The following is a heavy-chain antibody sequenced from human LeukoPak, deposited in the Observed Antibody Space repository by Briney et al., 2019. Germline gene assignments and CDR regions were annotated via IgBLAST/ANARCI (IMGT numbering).Heavy chain of an antibody. D-gene: IGHD3-22*01. V-gene: IGHV4-31*03. CDR1: GVSISSGGYY. J-gene: IGHJ4*02. Sequence: PSETLSLTCTVSGVSISSGGYYWSWIRQHPGKGLEWIGYIYYSGSTYYNPSLKSRVTISVDTSKNQFSLKLSSVTAADTAVYYCARGTDYYDSSLYYFDYWGQGTLVTVSS. CDR3: ARGTDYYDSSLYYFDY. CDR2: IYYSGST.